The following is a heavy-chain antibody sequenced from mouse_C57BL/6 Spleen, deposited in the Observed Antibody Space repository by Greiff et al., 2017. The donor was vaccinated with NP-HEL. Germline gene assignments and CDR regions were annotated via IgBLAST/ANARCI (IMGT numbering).Heavy chain of an antibody. CDR3: ASNGGNFDY. CDR1: GYTFTDYY. J-gene: IGHJ2*01. Sequence: EVQLQQSGPELVKPGASVKISCKASGYTFTDYYMNWVKQSHGKSLERIGDINPNNGGTSYNQKFKGKATLTVDKSSSTAYMELRSLTSEDSAVYYCASNGGNFDYWGQGTTLTVSS. V-gene: IGHV1-26*01. CDR2: INPNNGGT.